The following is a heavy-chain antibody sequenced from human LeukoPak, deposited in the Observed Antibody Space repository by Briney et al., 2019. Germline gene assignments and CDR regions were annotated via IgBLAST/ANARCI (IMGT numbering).Heavy chain of an antibody. Sequence: SVKVSCKASGYTFTSYDINWVRQATGQGLEWMGWISAYNGNTNYAQKLQGRVTMTTDTSTSTAYMELRSLRSDDTAVYYCARDIIYSYYYDSSGYVHDYWGQGTLVTVSS. J-gene: IGHJ4*02. CDR3: ARDIIYSYYYDSSGYVHDY. D-gene: IGHD3-22*01. CDR2: ISAYNGNT. CDR1: GYTFTSYD. V-gene: IGHV1-18*01.